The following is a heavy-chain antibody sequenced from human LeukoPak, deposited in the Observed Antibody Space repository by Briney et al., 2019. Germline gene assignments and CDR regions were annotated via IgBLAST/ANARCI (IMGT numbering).Heavy chain of an antibody. Sequence: SETLSLTRAVYGGSFSGYYWSWIRQPPGKGLEWIGEIDHSGSTNYNPSLKSRVTISVDTSKNQFSLKLSSVTAADTAVYYCARGWSSTTGGGYYYYYYMDVWGKGTTVTVSS. CDR3: ARGWSSTTGGGYYYYYYMDV. CDR1: GGSFSGYY. V-gene: IGHV4-34*01. CDR2: IDHSGST. J-gene: IGHJ6*03. D-gene: IGHD2-2*01.